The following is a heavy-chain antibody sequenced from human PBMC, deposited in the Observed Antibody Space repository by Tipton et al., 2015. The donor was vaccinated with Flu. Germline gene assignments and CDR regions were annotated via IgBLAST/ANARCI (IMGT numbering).Heavy chain of an antibody. CDR3: ARHTGDSVRGLIDY. D-gene: IGHD3-10*02. CDR2: IFHSGTT. Sequence: TLSLTCAVSGDSISSDYFWGWIRQPPGKGLEWIGTIFHSGTTYYNPPLKTRLTISVDTSKNQFSLRLSSVTAADTAVYYCARHTGDSVRGLIDYWGQGTLVTVSS. V-gene: IGHV4-38-2*01. J-gene: IGHJ4*02. CDR1: GDSISSDYF.